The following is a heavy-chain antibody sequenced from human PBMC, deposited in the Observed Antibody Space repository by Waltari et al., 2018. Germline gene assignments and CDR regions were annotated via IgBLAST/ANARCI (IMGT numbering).Heavy chain of an antibody. CDR2: ISSRGCTI. CDR1: GFTFSSYE. V-gene: IGHV3-48*03. Sequence: EVQLVESGGGLVQPGGSLRLSCAASGFTFSSYEMNWVRQAPGKGLEWVSYISSRGCTIYYADSVKGRFTISRDNAKNSLYLQMNSLRAEDTAVYYCARHMRAQWLQATGFDYWGQGTLVTVSS. CDR3: ARHMRAQWLQATGFDY. D-gene: IGHD5-12*01. J-gene: IGHJ4*02.